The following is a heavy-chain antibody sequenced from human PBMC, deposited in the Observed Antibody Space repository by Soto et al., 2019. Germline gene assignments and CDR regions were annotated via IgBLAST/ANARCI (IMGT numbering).Heavy chain of an antibody. CDR2: INHSGGT. Sequence: SETLSLTCAVYGGSFSGYYWSWIRQPPGKGLEWIGEINHSGGTNYNPSLKRRVTISVDTSKNQFSLKLSSVTAADTAVYYCARVNGSGSYYNYYYGMDVWGQGTTVTVSS. CDR1: GGSFSGYY. D-gene: IGHD3-10*01. CDR3: ARVNGSGSYYNYYYGMDV. J-gene: IGHJ6*02. V-gene: IGHV4-34*01.